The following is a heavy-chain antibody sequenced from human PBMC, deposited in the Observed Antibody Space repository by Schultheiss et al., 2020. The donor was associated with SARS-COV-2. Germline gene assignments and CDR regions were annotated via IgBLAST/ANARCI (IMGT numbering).Heavy chain of an antibody. J-gene: IGHJ4*02. Sequence: SETLSLTCAVYGGSFSGYYWSWIRQPPGKGLEWIGEIYHSGSTYYNPSLKSRVTISVDTSKNQFSLKLSSVTAADTAVYYCARAVIAAAGRIGFDYWGQGTLVTVSS. V-gene: IGHV4-34*01. CDR2: IYHSGST. CDR3: ARAVIAAAGRIGFDY. D-gene: IGHD6-13*01. CDR1: GGSFSGYY.